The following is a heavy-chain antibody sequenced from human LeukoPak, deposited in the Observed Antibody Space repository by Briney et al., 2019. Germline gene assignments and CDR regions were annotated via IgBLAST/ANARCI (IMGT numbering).Heavy chain of an antibody. Sequence: PGGSLRLSCAASGFTFKNHWMTWVRQAPGKGLEWVANIKQDGNEKYYVDSVKGRFTISRDNAKNSLYLQMDSLRAEDTAVYYCAKELESGSYWYYGMDVWGQGTTVTVSS. CDR1: GFTFKNHW. D-gene: IGHD1-26*01. J-gene: IGHJ6*02. CDR3: AKELESGSYWYYGMDV. CDR2: IKQDGNEK. V-gene: IGHV3-7*01.